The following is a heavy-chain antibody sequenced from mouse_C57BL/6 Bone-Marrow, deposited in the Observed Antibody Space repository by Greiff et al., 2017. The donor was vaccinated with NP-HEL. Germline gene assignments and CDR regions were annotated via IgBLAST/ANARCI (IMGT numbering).Heavy chain of an antibody. Sequence: QVQLQQPGAELVKPGASVKMSCKASGYTFTSYWITWVKQRPGQGLEWIGDIYPGSGSTNYNEKFKSKATLTVDTSSSTAYMQLSSLTSEDSAVYYCARKRGFDAAWFAYWGQGTLVTVSA. CDR2: IYPGSGST. CDR3: ARKRGFDAAWFAY. V-gene: IGHV1-55*01. CDR1: GYTFTSYW. J-gene: IGHJ3*01.